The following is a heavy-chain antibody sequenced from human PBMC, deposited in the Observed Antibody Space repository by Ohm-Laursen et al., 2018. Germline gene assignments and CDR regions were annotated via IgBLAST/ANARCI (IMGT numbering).Heavy chain of an antibody. D-gene: IGHD3-10*01. CDR3: ARDTRAEGGVRYYYYGMDV. J-gene: IGHJ6*02. V-gene: IGHV1-18*01. CDR1: GYTFISYG. CDR2: ISAYNGYT. Sequence: ASVKVSCKASGYTFISYGISWVRQAPGQGLEWMGWISAYNGYTSYAQKLQDRVTMTTDTSTSTAYMELRSLRSDDTAVYYCARDTRAEGGVRYYYYGMDVWGQGTTVTVSS.